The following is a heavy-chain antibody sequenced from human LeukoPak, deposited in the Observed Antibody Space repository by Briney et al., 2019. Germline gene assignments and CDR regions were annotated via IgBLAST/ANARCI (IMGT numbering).Heavy chain of an antibody. D-gene: IGHD6-13*01. J-gene: IGHJ4*02. Sequence: SETLSLTCAVYGGSFSGYYWSWIRQPPGKGLEWIGEINHSGSTNYNPSLKSRVTISVDTSKNQFSLKLSSVTAADTAVYYCARSGYSSSWLTRRFDYWGQGTLVTVSS. CDR1: GGSFSGYY. CDR3: ARSGYSSSWLTRRFDY. V-gene: IGHV4-34*01. CDR2: INHSGST.